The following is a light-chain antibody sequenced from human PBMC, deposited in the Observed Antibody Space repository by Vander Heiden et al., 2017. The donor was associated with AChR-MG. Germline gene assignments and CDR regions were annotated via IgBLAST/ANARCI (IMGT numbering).Light chain of an antibody. CDR3: CSYVGSSAWV. J-gene: IGLJ3*02. CDR1: SSDVGRYNL. Sequence: QSALTQPASVSGSPGQSITNSCTGTSSDVGRYNLVSWYQQHPDKAPKLMIYQDTKRPSGVSNRFSGSTSGNTASLTISGLQAEDEADYYCCSYVGSSAWVFGGGTKLTVL. CDR2: QDT. V-gene: IGLV2-23*01.